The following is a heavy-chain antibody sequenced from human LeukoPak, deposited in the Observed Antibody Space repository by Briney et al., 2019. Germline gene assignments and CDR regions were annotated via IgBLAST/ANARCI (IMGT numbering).Heavy chain of an antibody. J-gene: IGHJ4*02. V-gene: IGHV3-23*01. CDR2: ISGSGGST. CDR3: AKDLRQQLIFDY. Sequence: GGSLRLPCAASGFTFSSYAMSWVRQAPGKGLEWVSAISGSGGSTYYADSVKGRFTISRDNSKNTLYLQMNSLRAEDTAVYYCAKDLRQQLIFDYWGQGTLVTVSS. D-gene: IGHD6-13*01. CDR1: GFTFSSYA.